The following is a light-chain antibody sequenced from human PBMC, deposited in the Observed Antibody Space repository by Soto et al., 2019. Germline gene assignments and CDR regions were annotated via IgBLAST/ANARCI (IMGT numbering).Light chain of an antibody. CDR2: DVS. CDR1: SSDVGGYNY. V-gene: IGLV2-14*03. Sequence: QSALTQPASVSGSPRQSITISCTGTSSDVGGYNYVSWYQHHPGKAPKLIIYDVSNRPSGVSNPFSGSKSSNTASLTISGLQPEDEADYYCSSYTTSNTRQIVFGTGTKVTVL. J-gene: IGLJ1*01. CDR3: SSYTTSNTRQIV.